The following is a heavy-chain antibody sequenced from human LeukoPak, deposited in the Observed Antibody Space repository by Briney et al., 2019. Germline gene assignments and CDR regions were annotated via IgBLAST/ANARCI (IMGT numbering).Heavy chain of an antibody. D-gene: IGHD2-15*01. J-gene: IGHJ6*02. CDR3: AKDLGGDYYYGMDV. CDR2: ISYDGSNK. V-gene: IGHV3-30*18. Sequence: GGSLRLSCAASGFTFSSYGMHWVRQAPGKGLEWVAVISYDGSNKYYADSVKGRFTISRDNSKNTLYLQMNSLRAEDTVVYYCAKDLGGDYYYGMDVWGQGTTVTVSS. CDR1: GFTFSSYG.